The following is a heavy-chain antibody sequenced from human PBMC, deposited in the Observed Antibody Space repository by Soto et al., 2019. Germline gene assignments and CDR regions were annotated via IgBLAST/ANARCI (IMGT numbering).Heavy chain of an antibody. CDR2: IYHSGST. CDR3: ARDDAQDYYCGMDV. CDR1: GASISSSNW. Sequence: QVQLQESGPGLVKPSGTLSLTCAVSGASISSSNWWSWVRQPPGKGLEWIGEIYHSGSTNYNPSRERRVTXXVXKXXTQCSLKLSSLTAADTAVYYCARDDAQDYYCGMDVWGQGTTVTVS. J-gene: IGHJ6*02. V-gene: IGHV4-4*02.